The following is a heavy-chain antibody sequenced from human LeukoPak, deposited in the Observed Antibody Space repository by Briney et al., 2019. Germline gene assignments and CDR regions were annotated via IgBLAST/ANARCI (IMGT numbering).Heavy chain of an antibody. Sequence: SETLSLTCTVSGGSISNYYWSWIRQPPGKGLEWIGYIYYSGSTNYNPSLKSRVTMSVDTSKNQFSLKLSSVTAADTAVYYCARDSYDFWSGYSLEYFDYWGQGTLVTVSS. J-gene: IGHJ4*02. V-gene: IGHV4-59*12. CDR1: GGSISNYY. D-gene: IGHD3-3*01. CDR3: ARDSYDFWSGYSLEYFDY. CDR2: IYYSGST.